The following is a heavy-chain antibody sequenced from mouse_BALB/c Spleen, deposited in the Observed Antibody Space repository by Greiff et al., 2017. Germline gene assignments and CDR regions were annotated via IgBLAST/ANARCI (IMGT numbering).Heavy chain of an antibody. D-gene: IGHD1-1*01. Sequence: EVKLVESGGGLVQPGGSRKLSCAASGFTFSSFGMHWVRQAPEKGLEWVAYISSGSSTIYYADTVKGRFTISRDNPKNTLFLQMTSLRSEDTAMYYCARTDYYGSSLYVMDYWGEGTSVTVSS. CDR2: ISSGSSTI. CDR3: ARTDYYGSSLYVMDY. J-gene: IGHJ4*01. V-gene: IGHV5-17*02. CDR1: GFTFSSFG.